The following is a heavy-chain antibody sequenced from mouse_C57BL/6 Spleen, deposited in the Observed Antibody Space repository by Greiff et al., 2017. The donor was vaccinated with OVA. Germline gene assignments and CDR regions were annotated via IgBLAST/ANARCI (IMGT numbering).Heavy chain of an antibody. CDR2: INPSNGGT. J-gene: IGHJ1*03. D-gene: IGHD4-1*01. CDR3: ARKRTGTLGYFDV. V-gene: IGHV1-53*01. CDR1: GYTFTSYW. Sequence: VQLQQPGTELVKPGASVKLSCKASGYTFTSYWMHWVKQRPGQGLEWIGNINPSNGGTNYNEKFKSKATLTVDKSSSTAYMQLKSLTSEDSAVYYCARKRTGTLGYFDVWGTGTTVTVSS.